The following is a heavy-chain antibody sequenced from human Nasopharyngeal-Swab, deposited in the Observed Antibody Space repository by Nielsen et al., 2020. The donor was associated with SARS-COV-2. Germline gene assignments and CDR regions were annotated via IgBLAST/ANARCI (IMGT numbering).Heavy chain of an antibody. CDR3: AREMASFDN. CDR1: GGSVSSSGYY. CDR2: IYYSGST. Sequence: SETLSLTCTVSGGSVSSSGYYWGWIRQPPGKGLEWIGTIYYSGSTYYNATLQSRVTISVHTSRNQFSLRLTSVTAADTAVYYCAREMASFDNWGQGTLVTVSS. D-gene: IGHD5-24*01. J-gene: IGHJ4*02. V-gene: IGHV4-39*07.